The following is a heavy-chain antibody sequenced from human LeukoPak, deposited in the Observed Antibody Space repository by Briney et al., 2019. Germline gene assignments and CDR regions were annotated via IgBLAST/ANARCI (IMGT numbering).Heavy chain of an antibody. J-gene: IGHJ6*03. CDR2: IKQDGSEK. CDR3: ARLPGSNYYYMDV. D-gene: IGHD3-10*01. Sequence: GGSLRLSCAASGFTFSSYWMSWVRQAPGKGLEWVANIKQDGSEKYYVDSVKGRFTISRDNAKNTLYLQMNSLRAEDTAVYYCARLPGSNYYYMDVWGKGTTVTGSS. V-gene: IGHV3-7*01. CDR1: GFTFSSYW.